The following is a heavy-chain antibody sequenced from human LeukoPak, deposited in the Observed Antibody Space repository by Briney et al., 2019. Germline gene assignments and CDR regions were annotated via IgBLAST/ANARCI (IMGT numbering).Heavy chain of an antibody. Sequence: GRSLRLSCAASGFTFDDYAMHWVRQAPGKGLEWVSAISGSGGSTYYADSVKGRFTISRDNSKNTLYLQMNSLRAEDTAVYYCAKGGSLYYYGSGSPFYWGQGTLVTVSS. CDR3: AKGGSLYYYGSGSPFY. J-gene: IGHJ4*02. CDR1: GFTFDDYA. V-gene: IGHV3-23*01. D-gene: IGHD3-10*01. CDR2: ISGSGGST.